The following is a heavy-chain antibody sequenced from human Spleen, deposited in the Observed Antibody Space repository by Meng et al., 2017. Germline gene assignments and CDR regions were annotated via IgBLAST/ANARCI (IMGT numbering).Heavy chain of an antibody. Sequence: GESLKISCAASGFIFSDYYMNWIRQAPGKGLEWVSYISGSGSTMYYADSVKGRFTISRDNAKNSLYLQMNSLRAEDTAVYYCAKDRRGRMEPRDYWGQGTLVTVSS. CDR3: AKDRRGRMEPRDY. D-gene: IGHD1-14*01. J-gene: IGHJ4*02. CDR1: GFIFSDYY. V-gene: IGHV3-11*01. CDR2: ISGSGSTM.